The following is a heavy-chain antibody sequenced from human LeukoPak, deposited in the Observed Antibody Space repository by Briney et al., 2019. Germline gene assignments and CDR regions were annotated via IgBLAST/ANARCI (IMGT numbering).Heavy chain of an antibody. CDR2: IYYSGST. V-gene: IGHV4-39*01. J-gene: IGHJ4*02. CDR3: ARLPAGYCSSTSCYLFPPIDY. Sequence: SETLSLTCTVSGGSISSSSYYWGWIRQPPGKGLEWIGSIYYSGSTYYNPSLKSRVTISVDTSKNQFSLKLSSVTAADTAVYYCARLPAGYCSSTSCYLFPPIDYWGQGTPVTVSS. CDR1: GGSISSSSYY. D-gene: IGHD2-2*01.